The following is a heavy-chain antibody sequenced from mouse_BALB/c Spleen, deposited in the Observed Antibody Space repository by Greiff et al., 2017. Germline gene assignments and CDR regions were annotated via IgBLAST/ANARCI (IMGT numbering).Heavy chain of an antibody. D-gene: IGHD1-2*01. CDR2: IYPGNSDT. J-gene: IGHJ4*01. Sequence: EVQLQQSGTVLARPGASVKMSCKASGYSFTSYWMHWVKQRPGQGLEWIGAIYPGNSDTSYNQKFKGKAKLTAVTSASTAYMELSSLTNEDSAVYYCTRVLRLLYAMDYWGQGTSVTVSS. V-gene: IGHV1-5*01. CDR3: TRVLRLLYAMDY. CDR1: GYSFTSYW.